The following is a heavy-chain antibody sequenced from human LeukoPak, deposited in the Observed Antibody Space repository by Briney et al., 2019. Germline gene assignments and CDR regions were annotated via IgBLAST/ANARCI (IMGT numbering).Heavy chain of an antibody. CDR2: IYYSGST. CDR3: ARDAYSSSSYFDY. V-gene: IGHV4-30-4*08. D-gene: IGHD6-6*01. CDR1: GGSISSGGYY. Sequence: SETLSLTCTVSGGSISSGGYYWSWIRQHPGKGLEWIGYIYYSGSTYYNPSLKSRVTISVDTSKNQFSLKLSSVTAADTAVYYCARDAYSSSSYFDYWGQGTLVTVSS. J-gene: IGHJ4*02.